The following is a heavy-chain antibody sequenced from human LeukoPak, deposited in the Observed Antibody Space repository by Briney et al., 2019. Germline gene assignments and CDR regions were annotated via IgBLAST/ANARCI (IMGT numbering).Heavy chain of an antibody. D-gene: IGHD3-10*01. V-gene: IGHV4-59*08. J-gene: IGHJ1*01. CDR3: ARQTGYFRY. CDR1: GGSISSDY. Sequence: SEPLSLTCTVSGGSISSDYWSWIRQPPGKGLEWIGHIYYSGSTNYNPSLKSRVTISVDTSKNQFSLKLNSVTAADTAVYYCARQTGYFRYWGQGTLVAVSS. CDR2: IYYSGST.